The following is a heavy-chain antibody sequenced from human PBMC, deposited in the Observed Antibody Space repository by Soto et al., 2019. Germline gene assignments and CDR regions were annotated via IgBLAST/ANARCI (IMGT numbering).Heavy chain of an antibody. CDR3: ARAGKYYYGSGSPYYYGMDV. Sequence: QVQLVKSGAEVKKPGASVKVSCKASGYTCTSYGVSWVRQAPGQGLEWMGWISGYNGNTNYAQKLQGRVTMTTDTSRSTAYMELRSLRSDDTAVYYCARAGKYYYGSGSPYYYGMDVWGQGITVTVSS. D-gene: IGHD3-10*01. CDR2: ISGYNGNT. CDR1: GYTCTSYG. J-gene: IGHJ6*02. V-gene: IGHV1-18*04.